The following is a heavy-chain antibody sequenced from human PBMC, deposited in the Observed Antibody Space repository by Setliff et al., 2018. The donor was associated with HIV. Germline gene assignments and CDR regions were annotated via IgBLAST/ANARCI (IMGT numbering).Heavy chain of an antibody. Sequence: SETLSLTCTVSGDSISSNNYYWAWIRQSPGKGLEWIGEINHSGSTNYNPSLKSRVTISGDTSKNQFFLNLTSVTAEDTAVYYCARMNCSTTNCRESNWFDPWGQGTLVTVSS. V-gene: IGHV4-39*07. CDR2: INHSGST. CDR3: ARMNCSTTNCRESNWFDP. J-gene: IGHJ5*02. CDR1: GDSISSNNYY. D-gene: IGHD2-2*01.